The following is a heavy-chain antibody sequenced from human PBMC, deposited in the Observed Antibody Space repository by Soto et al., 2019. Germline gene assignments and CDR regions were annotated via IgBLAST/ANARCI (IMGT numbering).Heavy chain of an antibody. CDR3: ARDVPTVTTGGPDY. CDR1: GYTFTSYG. V-gene: IGHV1-18*01. CDR2: ISAYNGNT. Sequence: QVQLVQSGVEVEKPGASVKVSCKASGYTFTSYGVSWVRQAPGQGLEWMGWISAYNGNTNSAQKFQGRVTMTTDTSTSTAYIELRSLRSDDTAVYYCARDVPTVTTGGPDYWGQGTLVTVSS. D-gene: IGHD4-17*01. J-gene: IGHJ4*02.